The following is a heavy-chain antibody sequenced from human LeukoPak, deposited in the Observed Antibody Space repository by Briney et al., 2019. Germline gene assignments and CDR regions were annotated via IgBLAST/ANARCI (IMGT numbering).Heavy chain of an antibody. CDR2: ISYDGSNK. CDR1: GFTFSSYG. D-gene: IGHD3-3*01. CDR3: AKDGYYDFWSGPYYFDY. Sequence: GALRLSCAASGFTFSSYGMHWVRQAPGKGLEWVAVISYDGSNKYYADSVKGRFTISRDNSKNTLYLQMNSLRAEDTAVYYCAKDGYYDFWSGPYYFDYWGQGTLVTVSS. J-gene: IGHJ4*02. V-gene: IGHV3-30*18.